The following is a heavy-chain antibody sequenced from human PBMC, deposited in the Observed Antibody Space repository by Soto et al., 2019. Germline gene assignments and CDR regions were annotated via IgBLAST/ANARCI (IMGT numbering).Heavy chain of an antibody. CDR1: GGSIISGDNY. CDR2: ISNSGNT. Sequence: QLQLQESGPGLVKPSQTLSLTCTVSGGSIISGDNYWSWVRQPPGKGLEWLGYISNSGNTYSNPSVTRPLTPWLEASKTQFSLHLRSVTAADTAVYFCARLGTLLGKVTNSWFDPWGQGALVTVSS. J-gene: IGHJ5*02. D-gene: IGHD1-26*01. CDR3: ARLGTLLGKVTNSWFDP. V-gene: IGHV4-30-4*01.